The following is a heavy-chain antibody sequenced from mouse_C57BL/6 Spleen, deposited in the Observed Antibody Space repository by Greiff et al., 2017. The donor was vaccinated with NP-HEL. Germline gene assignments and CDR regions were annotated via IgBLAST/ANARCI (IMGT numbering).Heavy chain of an antibody. CDR1: GYTFTEYT. J-gene: IGHJ3*01. D-gene: IGHD2-2*01. V-gene: IGHV1-62-2*01. Sequence: QVQLKESGAELVKPGASVKLSCKASGYTFTEYTIHWVKQRSGQGLEWIGWFYPGSGSIKYNEKFKDKATLTADKSSSTAYMELSRLTSEDSAVYFCARHDGGYYGYDAWFAYWGQGTLVTVSA. CDR2: FYPGSGSI. CDR3: ARHDGGYYGYDAWFAY.